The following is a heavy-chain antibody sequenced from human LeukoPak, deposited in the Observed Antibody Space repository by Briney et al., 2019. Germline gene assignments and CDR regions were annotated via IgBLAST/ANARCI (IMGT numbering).Heavy chain of an antibody. Sequence: SETLSLTCAVYGGSFSDYFWSWIRQPPGKGLEWIGEINHSGSTNYNPSLKSRVTISVDTSKNQFSLKLSSVTAADTAVYYCARVGYYDSSGYYSHSAWYFDLWGRGTLVTVSS. CDR3: ARVGYYDSSGYYSHSAWYFDL. CDR1: GGSFSDYF. D-gene: IGHD3-22*01. J-gene: IGHJ2*01. CDR2: INHSGST. V-gene: IGHV4-34*01.